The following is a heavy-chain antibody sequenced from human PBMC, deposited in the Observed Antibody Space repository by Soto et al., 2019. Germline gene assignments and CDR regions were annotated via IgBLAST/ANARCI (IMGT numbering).Heavy chain of an antibody. CDR3: ARDPDSSGYFHFDY. Sequence: EVQLVESGGGLVQPGGSLRLSCAASGFTFSSYAMHWVRQAPGKGLEYVSAISSYGGSTYYANSVKGRFTISRDNSKNTLYLQMGSPRAEDMAVYYCARDPDSSGYFHFDYRGQGTLVTVSS. D-gene: IGHD3-22*01. CDR2: ISSYGGST. CDR1: GFTFSSYA. J-gene: IGHJ4*01. V-gene: IGHV3-64*01.